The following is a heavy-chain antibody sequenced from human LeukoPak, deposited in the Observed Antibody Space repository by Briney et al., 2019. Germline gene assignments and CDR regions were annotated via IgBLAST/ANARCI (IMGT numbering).Heavy chain of an antibody. CDR3: ARFYYYDSRAFDI. CDR2: ISSSGSTI. CDR1: GFTFSDYY. D-gene: IGHD3-22*01. Sequence: GGSLRLSCAAPGFTFSDYYMSWIRQAPGKGLEWVSYISSSGSTIYYADSVKGRFTISRDNAKNSLYLQMNSLRAEDTAVYYCARFYYYDSRAFDIWGQGTMVTVSS. V-gene: IGHV3-11*01. J-gene: IGHJ3*02.